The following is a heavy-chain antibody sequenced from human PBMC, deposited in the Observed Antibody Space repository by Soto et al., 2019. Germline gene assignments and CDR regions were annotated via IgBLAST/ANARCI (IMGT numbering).Heavy chain of an antibody. Sequence: QVQLVESGGGLVKPRGSLRLSCAASGFTFSDYYMSWIRQAPGKGLEWVSYISSSSSYTNYADSVKGRFTISRDNAKNSLYLQMNSLRAEDTAVYYCARDSVYYGDYELNYFDYWGQGTLVTVSS. V-gene: IGHV3-11*05. CDR2: ISSSSSYT. CDR1: GFTFSDYY. D-gene: IGHD4-17*01. J-gene: IGHJ4*02. CDR3: ARDSVYYGDYELNYFDY.